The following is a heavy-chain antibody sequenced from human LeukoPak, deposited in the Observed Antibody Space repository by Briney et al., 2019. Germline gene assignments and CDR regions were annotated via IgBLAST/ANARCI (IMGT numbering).Heavy chain of an antibody. J-gene: IGHJ4*02. CDR2: INPKSGGT. CDR1: GYTFTGYC. Sequence: GASVKVSCKASGYTFTGYCMHWVRQAPGQGLEWMGWINPKSGGTNYAQKFQGRVTMTRDTSISTTYMELSRLRSDDTAVYYCARDLGISGWYAPPPGYFDYWGQGTLVTVSS. V-gene: IGHV1-2*02. D-gene: IGHD6-19*01. CDR3: ARDLGISGWYAPPPGYFDY.